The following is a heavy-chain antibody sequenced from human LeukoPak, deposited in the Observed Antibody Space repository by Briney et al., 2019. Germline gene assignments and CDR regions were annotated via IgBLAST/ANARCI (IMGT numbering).Heavy chain of an antibody. CDR3: ANGSYYDSSGSFYFDY. CDR2: ISGSGDNT. CDR1: GFTFSSYA. J-gene: IGHJ4*02. Sequence: QAGGSLRLSCAASGFTFSSYAMSWVRQAPGKGLEWVSGISGSGDNTYYADSVKGRFTISRDNSKNTLYVQVNSLGTEDTAAYYCANGSYYDSSGSFYFDYWGQGTLVTVSS. V-gene: IGHV3-23*01. D-gene: IGHD3-22*01.